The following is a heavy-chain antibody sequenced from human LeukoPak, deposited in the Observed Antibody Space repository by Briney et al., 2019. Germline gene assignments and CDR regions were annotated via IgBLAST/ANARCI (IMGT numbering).Heavy chain of an antibody. V-gene: IGHV4-4*07. CDR3: AREQRYSSSYFDY. D-gene: IGHD6-6*01. Sequence: SETLSLTCTVSGGSISSYYWNWIRQPAGKGLEWIGRIYTSGSTNYNPSLKSRVTMSVDTSKNQFSLKLSSVTAADTAVYYCAREQRYSSSYFDYWGQGTLVTVSS. CDR2: IYTSGST. CDR1: GGSISSYY. J-gene: IGHJ4*02.